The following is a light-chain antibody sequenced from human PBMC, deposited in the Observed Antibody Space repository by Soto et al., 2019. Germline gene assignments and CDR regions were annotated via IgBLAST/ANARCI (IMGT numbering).Light chain of an antibody. CDR1: QFISTW. J-gene: IGKJ1*01. CDR2: EAS. CDR3: QFYNSYSWT. V-gene: IGKV1-5*01. Sequence: DIQMTQSPSTLSASVGDRVTITCRANQFISTWVAWFQQKPGEAPRLLIHEASALESGVPSRFSGSGSGTEFTLSISSLQRDDFATYYCQFYNSYSWTFGQGTKV.